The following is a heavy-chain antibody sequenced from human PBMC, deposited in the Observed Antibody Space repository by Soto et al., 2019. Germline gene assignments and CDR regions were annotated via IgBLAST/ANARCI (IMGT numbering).Heavy chain of an antibody. Sequence: PGGSLRLSCAASGFTFSSYSMSWVRQAPGKGLEWVSYISSSSSTIYYADSVKGRFTISRDNAKNSLYLQMNSLRDEDTAVYYCARSLVGATFDAFDIWGQGTMVTVSS. V-gene: IGHV3-48*02. CDR3: ARSLVGATFDAFDI. CDR2: ISSSSSTI. D-gene: IGHD1-26*01. CDR1: GFTFSSYS. J-gene: IGHJ3*02.